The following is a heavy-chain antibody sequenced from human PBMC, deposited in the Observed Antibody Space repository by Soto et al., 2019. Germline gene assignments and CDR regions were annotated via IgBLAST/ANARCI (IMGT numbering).Heavy chain of an antibody. D-gene: IGHD1-26*01. CDR2: VDGEESGT. CDR1: GFPFTNYW. Sequence: EVQLVESGGGLVQPGGSLRLSCAASGFPFTNYWMHWVRQAPGKGLQWVARVDGEESGTSYADSVKGRFTISRDNAKNTLSLQMNSLRADDTAVYYCGSVFEHWGWGTLVTVSS. J-gene: IGHJ4*02. CDR3: GSVFEH. V-gene: IGHV3-74*01.